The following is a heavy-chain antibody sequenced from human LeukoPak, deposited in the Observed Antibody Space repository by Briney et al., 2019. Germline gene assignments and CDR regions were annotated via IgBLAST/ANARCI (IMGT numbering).Heavy chain of an antibody. CDR2: ISSSGSTI. D-gene: IGHD1-7*01. CDR3: ARDWGMELELQIRFDY. J-gene: IGHJ4*02. Sequence: GGSLRLSCAASGFTFSDYYMSWIRQAPGKGLEWDSYISSSGSTIYYADSVKGRFTISRDNAKNSLYLQMNSLRAEDTAVYYCARDWGMELELQIRFDYWGQGTLVTVSS. V-gene: IGHV3-11*04. CDR1: GFTFSDYY.